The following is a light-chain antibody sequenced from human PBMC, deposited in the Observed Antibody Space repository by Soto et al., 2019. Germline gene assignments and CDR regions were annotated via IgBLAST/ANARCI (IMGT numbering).Light chain of an antibody. J-gene: IGLJ2*01. CDR3: AAWDNSLSGHVV. Sequence: HSVLTQPPSASGTPGQRVTISCSGSSSNIGSNYVYWYQHLPGTAPKLLIYRNNQRPSGVPDRFSGSKSGTSASLAISGLWSEDEADYYCAAWDNSLSGHVVFGGGTKLTVL. CDR1: SSNIGSNY. V-gene: IGLV1-47*03. CDR2: RNN.